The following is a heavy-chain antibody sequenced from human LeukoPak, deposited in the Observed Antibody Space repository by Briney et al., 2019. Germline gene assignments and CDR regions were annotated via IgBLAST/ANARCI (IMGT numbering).Heavy chain of an antibody. D-gene: IGHD2/OR15-2a*01. V-gene: IGHV3-23*01. J-gene: IGHJ4*02. Sequence: GGSLRLSCAASGFTFSSYAMSWVRQAPGKGLEWVSAISGSGGSTYYADSVKGRFTISRDNSKNTLYLQMNSLRAEDTAVYYCAKPGDGTTTSYLYYFDYWGQGSLVAVSS. CDR1: GFTFSSYA. CDR2: ISGSGGST. CDR3: AKPGDGTTTSYLYYFDY.